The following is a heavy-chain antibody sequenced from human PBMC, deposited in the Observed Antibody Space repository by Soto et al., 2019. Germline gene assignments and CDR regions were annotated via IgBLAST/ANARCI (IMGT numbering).Heavy chain of an antibody. CDR1: GFAFGNYA. J-gene: IGHJ4*02. Sequence: EVRLLESGGGLVQPGESLRLSCAASGFAFGNYAMTWVRQAPGKGLEWVSSISGSGGDTDYADSVKGRFTISRDNSKNTLHLQMNRLRAEDTALYNCAKDLWSSGAYRNYYFDSWGQGTLVSVSS. CDR2: ISGSGGDT. V-gene: IGHV3-23*01. CDR3: AKDLWSSGAYRNYYFDS. D-gene: IGHD6-19*01.